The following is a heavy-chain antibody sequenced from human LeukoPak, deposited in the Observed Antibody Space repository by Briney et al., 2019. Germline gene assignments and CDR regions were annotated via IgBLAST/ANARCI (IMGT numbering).Heavy chain of an antibody. CDR2: IYTSGST. CDR3: ASRLGATYISGDDAFDI. J-gene: IGHJ3*02. Sequence: PSETLSLTCTVSGGSISSYCWSWIRQPAGKGLEWIGRIYTSGSTNYNPSLKSRVTMSVDTSKNQFSLKLSSVTAADTAVYYCASRLGATYISGDDAFDIWAKGQWSPSLQ. CDR1: GGSISSYC. D-gene: IGHD1-26*01. V-gene: IGHV4-4*07.